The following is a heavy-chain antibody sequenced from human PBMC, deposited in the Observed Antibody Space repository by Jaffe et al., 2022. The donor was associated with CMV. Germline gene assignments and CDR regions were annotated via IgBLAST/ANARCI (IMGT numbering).Heavy chain of an antibody. V-gene: IGHV1-8*01. CDR1: GYTFTSYD. J-gene: IGHJ6*02. D-gene: IGHD5-18*01. CDR3: ARGLWGGKKMGWIKYSYEGYYYGMDV. CDR2: MNPNSGNT. Sequence: QVQLVQSGAEVKKPGASVKVSCKASGYTFTSYDINWVRQATGQGLEWMGWMNPNSGNTGYAQKFQGRVTMTRNTSISTAYMELSSLRSEDTAVYYCARGLWGGKKMGWIKYSYEGYYYGMDVWGQGTTVTVSS.